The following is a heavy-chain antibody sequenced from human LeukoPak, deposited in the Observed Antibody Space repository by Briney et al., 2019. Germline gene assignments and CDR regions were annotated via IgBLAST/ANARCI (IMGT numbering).Heavy chain of an antibody. CDR3: ARGEVDYGDYGLDY. D-gene: IGHD4-17*01. CDR1: RGSISNYY. Sequence: SETLSLTCTVSRGSISNYYWGWIRQPPGKGLEWIGFFSYSGSTNYNPSLKSRVTISVDTSKNQFSLKLTSVTAADTAVYYCARGEVDYGDYGLDYWGQGTLVTVSS. J-gene: IGHJ4*02. V-gene: IGHV4-59*01. CDR2: FSYSGST.